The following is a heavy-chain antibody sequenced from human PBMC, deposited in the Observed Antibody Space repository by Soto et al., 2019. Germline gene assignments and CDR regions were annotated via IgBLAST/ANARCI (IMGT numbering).Heavy chain of an antibody. Sequence: GASVKVSCKASGYTFTSYAMHWVRQAPGQRLEWMGWINAGNGNTKYSQKFQGRVTITRDTSASTAYMELSSLRSEDTAVYYCARDGQCTNGVCKNWFDPWGQGTLVTVSS. J-gene: IGHJ5*02. D-gene: IGHD2-8*01. CDR3: ARDGQCTNGVCKNWFDP. CDR2: INAGNGNT. CDR1: GYTFTSYA. V-gene: IGHV1-3*01.